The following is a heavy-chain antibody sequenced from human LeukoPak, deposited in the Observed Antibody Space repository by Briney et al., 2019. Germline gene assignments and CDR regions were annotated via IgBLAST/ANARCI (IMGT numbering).Heavy chain of an antibody. Sequence: SETLSLTCAVSGGSISSSNWWSWVRQSPGKGLELIGEIYHSGSINYNPSLKSRVTISLDKSKNQFSLKLSSVTAADTAVYFCARGPYSYDSSGAFDIWGQGTMVTISS. CDR1: GGSISSSNW. V-gene: IGHV4-4*02. CDR3: ARGPYSYDSSGAFDI. J-gene: IGHJ3*02. D-gene: IGHD3-22*01. CDR2: IYHSGSI.